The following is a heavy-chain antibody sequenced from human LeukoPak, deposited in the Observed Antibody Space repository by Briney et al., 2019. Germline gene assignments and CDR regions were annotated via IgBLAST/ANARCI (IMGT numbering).Heavy chain of an antibody. CDR1: GFTFSSYS. V-gene: IGHV3-7*01. CDR3: ARADWGSIDY. CDR2: IRPDANDG. Sequence: PGGSLRLSCAASGFTFSSYSMNWVRQAPGKGLEWVAIIRPDANDGSYVDSVKGRFTISRDNAKNSLYLQLNSLRAEDTAVYFCARADWGSIDYWGQGALVTVSS. J-gene: IGHJ4*02. D-gene: IGHD7-27*01.